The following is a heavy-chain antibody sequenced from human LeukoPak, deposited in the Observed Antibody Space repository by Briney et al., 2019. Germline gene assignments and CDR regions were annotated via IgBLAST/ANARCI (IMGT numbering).Heavy chain of an antibody. CDR1: GFTFSSYG. V-gene: IGHV3-30*18. CDR2: ISYDGSNK. Sequence: GRSLRLSCAASGFTFSSYGMHWVRQAPGKGLEWVAVISYDGSNKYYADSVKGRFTISRDNSKNTLYLQMNSLRAEDTAVYYCAKDLGSYLYDYYYGMDVWGQGTTVTVSS. J-gene: IGHJ6*02. CDR3: AKDLGSYLYDYYYGMDV. D-gene: IGHD2/OR15-2a*01.